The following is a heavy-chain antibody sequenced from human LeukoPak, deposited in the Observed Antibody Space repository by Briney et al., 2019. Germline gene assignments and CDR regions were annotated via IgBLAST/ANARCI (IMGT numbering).Heavy chain of an antibody. CDR3: ARISRYGLDY. J-gene: IGHJ4*02. CDR2: IKSDGSEK. D-gene: IGHD3-16*01. V-gene: IGHV3-7*04. CDR1: GFTFSGHW. Sequence: GGSLTLSCAVSGFTFSGHWMMWVRQAPGKGLEGVAYIKSDGSEKYYVDAVKGRFTISRSNAKNSLYLQMNRLRPEDTAVHYCARISRYGLDYWGQGTLVTVSS.